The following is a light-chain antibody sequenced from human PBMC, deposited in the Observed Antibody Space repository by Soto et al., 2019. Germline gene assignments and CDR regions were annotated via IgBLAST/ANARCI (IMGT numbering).Light chain of an antibody. CDR2: EVV. CDR3: NSYTSSRTLV. V-gene: IGLV2-8*01. CDR1: KNDIGVYDF. J-gene: IGLJ3*02. Sequence: QSALTQPPSASGSPGQSVTISCTGTKNDIGVYDFVSWYQHHPGKAPRLIIYEVVQRPSGVPDRFSGSKSGNTASLTISGLQAEDEADYYCNSYTSSRTLVFGGGTKVTVL.